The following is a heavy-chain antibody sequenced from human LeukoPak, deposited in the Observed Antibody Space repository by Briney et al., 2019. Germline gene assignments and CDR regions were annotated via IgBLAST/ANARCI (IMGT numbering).Heavy chain of an antibody. CDR2: ISSSSSYI. D-gene: IGHD4-23*01. J-gene: IGHJ4*02. Sequence: GGSLRLSCAASGFTFSSYAMSWVRQAPGKGLEWVSSISSSSSYIYYADSVKGRFTISRDNAKNSLYLQMNSLRAEDTAVYYCARGNDDYGGNLVGYWGQGTLVTVSS. V-gene: IGHV3-21*01. CDR3: ARGNDDYGGNLVGY. CDR1: GFTFSSYA.